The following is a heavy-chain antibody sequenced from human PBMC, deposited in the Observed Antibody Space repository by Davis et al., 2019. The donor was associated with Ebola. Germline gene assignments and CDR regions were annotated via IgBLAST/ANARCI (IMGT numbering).Heavy chain of an antibody. CDR2: ISGSGGNT. CDR1: GFTFNSYG. Sequence: GGSLRLSCRTSGFTFNSYGLTWVRQAPGKGLEWVSYISGSGGNTYYADSVKGRFTISRDNSKSTLYLQMNSLRVEDTAVYYCAKGNRVTYQYDSGDDYWGQGTLVTVSS. D-gene: IGHD3-22*01. CDR3: AKGNRVTYQYDSGDDY. V-gene: IGHV3-23*01. J-gene: IGHJ4*02.